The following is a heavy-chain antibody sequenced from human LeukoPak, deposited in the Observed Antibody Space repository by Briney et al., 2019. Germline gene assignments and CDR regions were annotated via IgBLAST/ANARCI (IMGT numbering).Heavy chain of an antibody. CDR1: GFTFSSYG. V-gene: IGHV3-30*02. Sequence: GSLRLSCAASGFTFSSYGIHWVRQAPGKGLEWVAFIRYDGSNQYYADSVKGRFTISRDNSKNTLYLQMNSLRAEDTAVYYCAKDRVSYSSSWYYFDYWGQGTLVTVSS. CDR2: IRYDGSNQ. D-gene: IGHD6-13*01. J-gene: IGHJ4*02. CDR3: AKDRVSYSSSWYYFDY.